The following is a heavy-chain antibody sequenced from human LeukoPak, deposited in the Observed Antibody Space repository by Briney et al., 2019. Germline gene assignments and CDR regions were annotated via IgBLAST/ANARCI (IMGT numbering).Heavy chain of an antibody. CDR2: INHSGST. V-gene: IGHV4-34*01. J-gene: IGHJ6*03. Sequence: SETLSLTCAVYGGSFSGYYWSWIRQPPGKGLEWIGEINHSGSTNYNPSLKSRVTISVDTSKNQFSLKLSSVTAADTAVYYCARHRYLLYYYYYMDVWGKGTTVTIS. D-gene: IGHD2/OR15-2a*01. CDR1: GGSFSGYY. CDR3: ARHRYLLYYYYYMDV.